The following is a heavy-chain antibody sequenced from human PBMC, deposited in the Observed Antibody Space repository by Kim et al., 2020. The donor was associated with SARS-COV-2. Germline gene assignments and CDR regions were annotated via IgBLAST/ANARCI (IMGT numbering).Heavy chain of an antibody. CDR3: ARGNSYDY. J-gene: IGHJ4*02. V-gene: IGHV3-23*01. D-gene: IGHD1-26*01. CDR2: T. Sequence: TYYADSVKGRFTISRDNSKTTLDLQVNSLRVEDTAVYYCARGNSYDYWGQGTLVTVSS.